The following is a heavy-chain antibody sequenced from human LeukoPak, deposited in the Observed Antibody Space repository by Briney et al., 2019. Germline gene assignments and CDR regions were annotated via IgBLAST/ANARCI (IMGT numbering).Heavy chain of an antibody. CDR2: INHSGST. V-gene: IGHV4-34*01. J-gene: IGHJ6*03. Sequence: SETLSLTCAVYGGSFSGYYWSWIRHPPGKGLEWIGEINHSGSTNYNPSLKSRVTIAVDTSKNQFSLKLSSVTAADTAVYYCARSERDSYYYYMDVWGKGTTVTISS. CDR1: GGSFSGYY. CDR3: ARSERDSYYYYMDV. D-gene: IGHD5-24*01.